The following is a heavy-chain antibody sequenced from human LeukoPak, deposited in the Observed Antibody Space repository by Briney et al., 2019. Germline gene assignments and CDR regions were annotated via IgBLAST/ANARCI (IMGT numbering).Heavy chain of an antibody. J-gene: IGHJ4*02. CDR1: GGSTGSYY. CDR2: IYHSGST. D-gene: IGHD3-10*01. Sequence: TSETLSLTCTVSGGSTGSYYWSWIRQPPGKGLEWIGNIYHSGSTNYNPALKSRVTISVDTSKNQFSLKLSSVTAADTAVYYCARHERMVRGFTISPRFDYWGQGTLVTVSS. V-gene: IGHV4-59*08. CDR3: ARHERMVRGFTISPRFDY.